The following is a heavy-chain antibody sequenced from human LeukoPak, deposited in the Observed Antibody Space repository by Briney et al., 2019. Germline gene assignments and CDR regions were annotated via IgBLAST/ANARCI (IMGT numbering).Heavy chain of an antibody. CDR2: ISGHGGST. V-gene: IGHV3-23*01. Sequence: GGSLRLSCAASGFIFSNYAMSWVRQAPGKGLEWVSAISGHGGSTYSVDSVKGRFTISRDNAKNSLYLQMNSLRAEDTAVYYCARPGSYDFWSGYYPPDVWGKGTTVTVSS. J-gene: IGHJ6*04. CDR1: GFIFSNYA. CDR3: ARPGSYDFWSGYYPPDV. D-gene: IGHD3-3*01.